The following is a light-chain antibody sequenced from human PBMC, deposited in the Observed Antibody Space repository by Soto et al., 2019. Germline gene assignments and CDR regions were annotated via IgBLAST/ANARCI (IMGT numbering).Light chain of an antibody. CDR2: LKSDGSH. V-gene: IGLV4-69*01. Sequence: QPVLTQSPSASASLGASVKLTCTLSSGHNTYSIAWHQQQPEKGPRFLMKLKSDGSHSRGDGIPDRFSGSSSGAERYLTISSLQSEDEADYYCQTWATGIQVFGGGTNSPS. CDR3: QTWATGIQV. CDR1: SGHNTYS. J-gene: IGLJ2*01.